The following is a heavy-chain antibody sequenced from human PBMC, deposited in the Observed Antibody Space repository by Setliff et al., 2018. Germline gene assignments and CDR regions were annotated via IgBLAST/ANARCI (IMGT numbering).Heavy chain of an antibody. Sequence: KASETLSLTCTVSGGSISSSSYYWGWIRQPPGKGLEWIGSIYYSGSTYYNPSLKSRVTISVDTSKNQFSLKLSSVTAADTAVYYCAGSLGGFDYWGQGTLVTVSS. V-gene: IGHV4-39*01. J-gene: IGHJ4*02. CDR2: IYYSGST. D-gene: IGHD3-16*01. CDR3: AGSLGGFDY. CDR1: GGSISSSSYY.